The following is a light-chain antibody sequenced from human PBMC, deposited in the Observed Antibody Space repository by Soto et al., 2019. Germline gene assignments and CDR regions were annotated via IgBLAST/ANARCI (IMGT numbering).Light chain of an antibody. V-gene: IGKV3-20*01. CDR3: QQYGGSPRT. CDR2: GAS. CDR1: QSLSSNS. J-gene: IGKJ1*01. Sequence: EIVLTQFPDTLSLSPGERATLSCRASQSLSSNSLAWYQQKRGQAPRLLIHGASSRATGIPDRFSGSGSGTDFTLTISRLEPEDFAVYYCQQYGGSPRTFGQGTRWIS.